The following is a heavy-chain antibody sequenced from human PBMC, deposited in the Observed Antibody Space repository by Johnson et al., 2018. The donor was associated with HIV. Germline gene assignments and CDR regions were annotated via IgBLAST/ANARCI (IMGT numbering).Heavy chain of an antibody. D-gene: IGHD2-8*02. V-gene: IGHV3-7*01. CDR3: GRESTGAGTAFDI. J-gene: IGHJ3*02. Sequence: VQLVEPGGGLVQPGGSLRLSCPVSGSTFSNHHMTWVRHAPGKELDWVSNINQDGSYKYYVDSVKGRFTISRDNAQNSLYLQMNSLRAEDTAVYYCGRESTGAGTAFDIWGQGTMVTVSS. CDR1: GSTFSNHH. CDR2: INQDGSYK.